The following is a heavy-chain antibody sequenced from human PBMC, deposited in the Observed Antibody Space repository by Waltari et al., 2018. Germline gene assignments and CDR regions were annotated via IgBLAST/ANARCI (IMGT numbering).Heavy chain of an antibody. CDR1: GYTFTGYY. J-gene: IGHJ4*02. CDR3: ASPLLKWARGVFDY. Sequence: QVQLVQSGAEVKKPGASVKVSCKASGYTFTGYYMHWVRQAPGQGVEWMARINHNSGGTNDAQKCQGRVTMTRDTSISTAYMELSRLGSEDTAVYYCASPLLKWARGVFDYWGQGTLVTVSS. V-gene: IGHV1-2*06. CDR2: INHNSGGT. D-gene: IGHD1-26*01.